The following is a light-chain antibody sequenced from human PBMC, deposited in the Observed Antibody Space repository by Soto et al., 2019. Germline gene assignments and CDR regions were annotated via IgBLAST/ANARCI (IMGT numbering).Light chain of an antibody. CDR2: SNN. J-gene: IGLJ2*01. CDR3: AAWDDSLNAEV. Sequence: QSVLTQPPSASGTPGQRVTISCSGSSSNIGSNTVNWYQQLPGTAPKLLIYSNNQRPSGVPDRFSGSKSGTSASLAISGLQSEDEADSYCAAWDDSLNAEVFGGGTKLTVL. V-gene: IGLV1-44*01. CDR1: SSNIGSNT.